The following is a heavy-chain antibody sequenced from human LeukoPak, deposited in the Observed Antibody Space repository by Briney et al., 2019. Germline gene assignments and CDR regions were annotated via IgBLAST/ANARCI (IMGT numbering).Heavy chain of an antibody. J-gene: IGHJ4*02. Sequence: SETLSLTCTVSGGSISSYYWSWIRQPPGKGLEWIGYIYYSGSTNYNPSLKSRVTISVDTSKNQFSLRLSSVTAADTAVYYCARVGEVRYSYGPYYFDYWGQGTLVTVSS. CDR1: GGSISSYY. V-gene: IGHV4-59*01. D-gene: IGHD5-18*01. CDR2: IYYSGST. CDR3: ARVGEVRYSYGPYYFDY.